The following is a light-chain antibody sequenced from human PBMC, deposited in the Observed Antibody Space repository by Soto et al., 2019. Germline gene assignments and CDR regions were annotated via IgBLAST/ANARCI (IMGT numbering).Light chain of an antibody. V-gene: IGKV1-33*01. Sequence: DIQMTQSPSSLSASVGARVTITCQASQDISNNLNWYPQKQGKAPKLLIYDSFILETGVPPRFSGSGSGTELTVSISSLQPEDIATYFCQQFDTLPRLTFGGGTSVDLK. CDR2: DSF. J-gene: IGKJ4*01. CDR3: QQFDTLPRLT. CDR1: QDISNN.